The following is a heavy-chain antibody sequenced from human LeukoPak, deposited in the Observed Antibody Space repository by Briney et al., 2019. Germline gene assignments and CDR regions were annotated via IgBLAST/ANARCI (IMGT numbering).Heavy chain of an antibody. CDR3: ARVSGSGYLPNYFDY. D-gene: IGHD3-22*01. V-gene: IGHV1-2*02. J-gene: IGHJ4*02. CDR1: GYTFTNYY. Sequence: GASVKVSCKASGYTFTNYYMHWVRQAPGQGLEWMGWINPNSSGTNYAQKFQGRVTMTRDTSISTAYMELSRLRSDDTAVYYCARVSGSGYLPNYFDYWGQGTLVTVSS. CDR2: INPNSSGT.